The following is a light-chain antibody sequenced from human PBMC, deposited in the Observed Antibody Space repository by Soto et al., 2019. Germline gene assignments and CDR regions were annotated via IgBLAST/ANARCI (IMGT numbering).Light chain of an antibody. J-gene: IGLJ2*01. CDR2: DTT. CDR3: FLSYNTAFVA. CDR1: TGAVTSGHY. V-gene: IGLV7-46*01. Sequence: QTVVTQEPSLTVSPGGTVTLTCGSATGAVTSGHYPHWFQQKPGQAPRSLIYDTTNKHFWTPARFSGSLLGGKAALTLSGAQPEDEAEYYCFLSYNTAFVAFGGGTKLTVL.